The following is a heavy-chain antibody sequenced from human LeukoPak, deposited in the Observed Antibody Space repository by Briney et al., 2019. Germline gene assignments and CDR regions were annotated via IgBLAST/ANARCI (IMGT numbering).Heavy chain of an antibody. J-gene: IGHJ4*02. CDR3: AREVDFWSGSQGYFDY. CDR2: ISSSGSTI. CDR1: GFTFSSYE. V-gene: IGHV3-48*03. Sequence: PGGSLRLSCAASGFTFSSYEMNWVRQAPGKGLEWVSYISSSGSTIYYADSVKGRFTISRDNAKNPLYLQMNSLRAEDTAVYYCAREVDFWSGSQGYFDYWGQGTLVTVSS. D-gene: IGHD3-3*01.